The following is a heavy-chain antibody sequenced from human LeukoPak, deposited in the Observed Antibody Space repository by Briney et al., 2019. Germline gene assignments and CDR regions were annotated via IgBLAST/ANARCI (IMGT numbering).Heavy chain of an antibody. V-gene: IGHV4-39*01. D-gene: IGHD2-2*01. CDR2: IYYSGST. J-gene: IGHJ5*02. Sequence: SETLSLTCTVSGGSISSSSYYWGWIRQPPGKGLEWIGSIYYSGSTYYNPSLKSRVTISVDTSKNQFSLKLSSVTAADTAVYYCAIQYQLLSWFDPWGQGTLVTVSS. CDR3: AIQYQLLSWFDP. CDR1: GGSISSSSYY.